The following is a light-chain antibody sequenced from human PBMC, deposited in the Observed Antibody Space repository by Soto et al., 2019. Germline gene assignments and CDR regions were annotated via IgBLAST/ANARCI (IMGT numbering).Light chain of an antibody. V-gene: IGKV1-5*03. Sequence: DIQMTQSPSTLSASVGDRVTITCRASQSISSWLAWYRQKPGKAPKLLIYKASSLEIGVPSRFSGSGSGTEFPLTVSSLEPDDFAAYYCQQYNSYSRFGQGTKVEIK. J-gene: IGKJ1*01. CDR2: KAS. CDR3: QQYNSYSR. CDR1: QSISSW.